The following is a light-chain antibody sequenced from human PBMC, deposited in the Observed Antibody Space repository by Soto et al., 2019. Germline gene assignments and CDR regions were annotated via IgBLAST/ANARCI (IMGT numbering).Light chain of an antibody. CDR1: QSVSSSN. J-gene: IGKJ1*01. CDR2: DTS. V-gene: IGKV3-20*01. CDR3: QQYGNSPQT. Sequence: EIVLTQSPGTLSLSPGERATLSCRASQSVSSSNLAWYQQKAGQAPRLLMFDTSSRATGIPDRFSGSGSGTDITLTISRLEPEDFAVYYCQQYGNSPQTFGQGTKVEIK.